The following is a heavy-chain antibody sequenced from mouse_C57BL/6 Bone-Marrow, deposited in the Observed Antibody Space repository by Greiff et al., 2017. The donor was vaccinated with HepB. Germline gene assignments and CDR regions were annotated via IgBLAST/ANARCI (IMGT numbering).Heavy chain of an antibody. D-gene: IGHD1-1*01. CDR3: ARRDVGYYGSRGDFDV. CDR1: GYSFTGYF. Sequence: EVQLQQSGPELVKPGDSVKISCKASGYSFTGYFMNWVMQSHGKSLEWIGRINPYNGDTFYNQKFKGKATLTVDKSSSTAHMELRSLTSEDSAVYYFARRDVGYYGSRGDFDVWGTGTTVTVSS. CDR2: INPYNGDT. V-gene: IGHV1-20*01. J-gene: IGHJ1*03.